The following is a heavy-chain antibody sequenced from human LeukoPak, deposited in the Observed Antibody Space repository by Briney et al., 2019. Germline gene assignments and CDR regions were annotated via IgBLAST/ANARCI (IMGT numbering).Heavy chain of an antibody. CDR2: ISSNGGST. J-gene: IGHJ4*02. CDR1: GFTFSSYA. D-gene: IGHD6-13*01. Sequence: GGSLRLSCSASGFTFSSYAMHWVRQAPGKGLEYVSAISSNGGSTYYADSVKSRFTISRDNSKNTLYLQMSSLRAEDTAVYYCVKDKQQLVLGYFDYWGQGTLVTVSS. V-gene: IGHV3-64D*06. CDR3: VKDKQQLVLGYFDY.